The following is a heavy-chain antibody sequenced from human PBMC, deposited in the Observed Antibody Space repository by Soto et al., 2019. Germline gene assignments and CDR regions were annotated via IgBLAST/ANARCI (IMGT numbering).Heavy chain of an antibody. CDR3: ARAWGGYCSSTSCEHPTSWFDP. Sequence: PSETLSLTCTVSGGSVSSGSYYWSWIRQPPGKGLEWIGYIYYSGSTNYNPSLKSRVTISVDTSKNQFSLKLSSVTAADTAVYYCARAWGGYCSSTSCEHPTSWFDPWGQGTLVTVSS. CDR2: IYYSGST. D-gene: IGHD2-2*01. J-gene: IGHJ5*02. CDR1: GGSVSSGSYY. V-gene: IGHV4-61*01.